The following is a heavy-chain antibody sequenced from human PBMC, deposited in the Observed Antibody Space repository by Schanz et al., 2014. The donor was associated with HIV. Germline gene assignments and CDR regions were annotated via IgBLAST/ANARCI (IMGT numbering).Heavy chain of an antibody. D-gene: IGHD6-6*01. CDR2: INPSGGST. CDR3: ARSETIAARPVWYFDL. CDR1: GYTFTTYY. J-gene: IGHJ2*01. Sequence: QVQLVPSGAEVKKPGASVKVSCKASGYTFTTYYMHWVRQAPGQGLEWMGIINPSGGSTSYAQKFQGRVTMTRDTSTSTVYMQLSSLRSEDTAVYYCARSETIAARPVWYFDLWGRGTLVTVSS. V-gene: IGHV1-46*01.